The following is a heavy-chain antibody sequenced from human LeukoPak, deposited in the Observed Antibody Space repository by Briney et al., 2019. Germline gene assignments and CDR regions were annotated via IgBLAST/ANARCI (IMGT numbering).Heavy chain of an antibody. J-gene: IGHJ4*02. D-gene: IGHD3-10*01. V-gene: IGHV1-2*02. CDR3: ARQNEAGSFDY. CDR1: GYSSTNYG. CDR2: INPNSGGT. Sequence: ASVKVSCKASGYSSTNYGISWVRQAPGQGLEWMGWINPNSGGTNYAQKFQGRVTMTRDTSISTAYMELSRLRSDDTAVYYCARQNEAGSFDYWGQGTLVTVSS.